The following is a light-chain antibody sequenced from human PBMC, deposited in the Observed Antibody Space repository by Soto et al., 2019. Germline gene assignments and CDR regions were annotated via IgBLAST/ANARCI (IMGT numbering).Light chain of an antibody. Sequence: AIQLTQSPSSLSASVGDRVTITCRASQGISSALAWYQQKPGKAPKLLIYDASSLESGVPSRFSDSGSGTDLTLTISTLQPEDCSTYYCQQFNNYPNTFGQGTKLEIK. J-gene: IGKJ2*01. CDR3: QQFNNYPNT. CDR1: QGISSA. V-gene: IGKV1D-13*01. CDR2: DAS.